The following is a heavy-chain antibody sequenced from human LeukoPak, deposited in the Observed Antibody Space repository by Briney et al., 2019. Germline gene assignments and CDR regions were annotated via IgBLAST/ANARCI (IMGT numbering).Heavy chain of an antibody. V-gene: IGHV1-18*01. J-gene: IGHJ4*02. D-gene: IGHD2-15*01. CDR3: ARDFFHGHCSGLSCFLLDY. Sequence: GASVKVSCKASGYIFTRYGISWVRQAPGQGLEWMGWISAHYGNTNYAQKFHGRLTMTTDTSTNTAYMELRSLRPDDTAVYYCARDFFHGHCSGLSCFLLDYWGQGSLVTVSS. CDR2: ISAHYGNT. CDR1: GYIFTRYG.